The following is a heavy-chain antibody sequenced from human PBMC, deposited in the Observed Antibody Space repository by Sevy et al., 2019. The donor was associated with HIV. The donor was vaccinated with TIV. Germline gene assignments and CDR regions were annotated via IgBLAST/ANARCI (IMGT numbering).Heavy chain of an antibody. J-gene: IGHJ4*02. V-gene: IGHV3-15*01. D-gene: IGHD5-12*01. Sequence: GGSLRLSCAASGFTFSNAWMSWVRQAPGKGLEWVGRIKSKTDGGTTDYAAPVKGRFSISRDDSENTLYLQMNSLKTEDTAVYYCTTRRDGYNSVGYYFDYLGQGTLVTVSS. CDR3: TTRRDGYNSVGYYFDY. CDR2: IKSKTDGGTT. CDR1: GFTFSNAW.